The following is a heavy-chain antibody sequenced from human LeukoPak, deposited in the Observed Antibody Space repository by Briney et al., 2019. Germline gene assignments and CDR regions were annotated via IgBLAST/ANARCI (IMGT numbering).Heavy chain of an antibody. CDR2: ISGSGGST. J-gene: IGHJ4*02. Sequence: PGGSLRLSCEVSGFTFDSFGLSWVRQAPGKGLEWVSSISGSGGSTYYADSVKGRFTISRDNSKNTLYLQMNSLRAEDTAVYYCARSGLSRFGFWGQGTLVTVSS. V-gene: IGHV3-23*01. D-gene: IGHD2/OR15-2a*01. CDR3: ARSGLSRFGF. CDR1: GFTFDSFG.